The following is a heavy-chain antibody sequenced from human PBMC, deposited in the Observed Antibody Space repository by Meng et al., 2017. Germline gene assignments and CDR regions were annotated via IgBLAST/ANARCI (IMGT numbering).Heavy chain of an antibody. D-gene: IGHD3-10*01. J-gene: IGHJ4*02. Sequence: ASLKVSCKASGYTFTGYYMHWVRQDPGQGPEWMGWINPNSGDTSYAQNFQGRVTMTRDTSITTAYMELSRLTSDDTAVYYCAILSEKSTWGQGTLVTVSS. V-gene: IGHV1-2*02. CDR3: AILSEKST. CDR1: GYTFTGYY. CDR2: INPNSGDT.